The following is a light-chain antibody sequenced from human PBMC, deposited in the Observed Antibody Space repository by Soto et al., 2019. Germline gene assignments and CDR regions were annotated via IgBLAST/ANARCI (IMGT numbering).Light chain of an antibody. V-gene: IGLV1-40*01. Sequence: QSVLTQPPSVSGAPGQWVTISCTGSSSNFGAGFEVHWYQQLPGTAPKLLIYGITNRPSGVPDRFSGSKSGTSASLAITGLQAEDEAVYYCQSYDRSLSGYVFGTGTKLTVL. CDR1: SSNFGAGFE. CDR3: QSYDRSLSGYV. CDR2: GIT. J-gene: IGLJ1*01.